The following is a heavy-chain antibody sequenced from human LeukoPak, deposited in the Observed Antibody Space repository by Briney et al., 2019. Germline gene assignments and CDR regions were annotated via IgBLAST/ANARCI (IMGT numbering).Heavy chain of an antibody. D-gene: IGHD4-17*01. J-gene: IGHJ4*02. Sequence: LAGGSLRLSCAASGFTFTNCAMTWVRQAPGKGLEWVSSISGSGASTYYADSVRGRFTISRDSAKNSLFLQMNSLRVDDTAIYYCAGYGVYPYWGQGTPVTVSS. CDR1: GFTFTNCA. CDR3: AGYGVYPY. V-gene: IGHV3-23*01. CDR2: ISGSGAST.